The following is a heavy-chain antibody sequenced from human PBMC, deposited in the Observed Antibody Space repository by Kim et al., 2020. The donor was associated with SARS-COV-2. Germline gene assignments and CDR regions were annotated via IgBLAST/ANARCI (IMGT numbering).Heavy chain of an antibody. J-gene: IGHJ4*02. Sequence: GESLKISCKGSGYSFTSYWISWVRQMPGKGLEWLGRIDPSDSYTNYSPSFQGHVTISADKSISTAYLQWSSLKASDTAMYYCARELGVAVAGGGYWGQGTLVTVSS. CDR3: ARELGVAVAGGGY. V-gene: IGHV5-10-1*01. CDR1: GYSFTSYW. D-gene: IGHD6-19*01. CDR2: IDPSDSYT.